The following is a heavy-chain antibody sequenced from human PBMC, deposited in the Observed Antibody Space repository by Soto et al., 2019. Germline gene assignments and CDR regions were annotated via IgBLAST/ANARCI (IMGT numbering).Heavy chain of an antibody. V-gene: IGHV4-30-4*08. D-gene: IGHD3-16*01. Sequence: SETLSLTCSVSGGSIRGDYYWSWIRQSPKKGLEWIGYIYYSGSSYSNPALQSRLSMSLDTSKNQFSLKLRSVTAADTAVYYCARGGARCPGYFDSWGQGALVTVSS. J-gene: IGHJ4*02. CDR1: GGSIRGDYY. CDR2: IYYSGSS. CDR3: ARGGARCPGYFDS.